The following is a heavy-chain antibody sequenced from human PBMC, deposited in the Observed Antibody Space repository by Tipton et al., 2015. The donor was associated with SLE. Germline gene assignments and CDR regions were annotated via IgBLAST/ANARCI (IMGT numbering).Heavy chain of an antibody. CDR1: GYTCTRYD. CDR3: ALGYSSSWPPGEFDY. CDR2: MNPNSGNT. J-gene: IGHJ4*02. Sequence: QLVQSGAEVKKPGASVKVSCTASGYTCTRYDINWVRQAAGQGLEWMGWMNPNSGNTVYVQKFQGRVTMTRSTSMSTAYLELSSLRSDDTAVYYCALGYSSSWPPGEFDYWGQGTLVTVSS. D-gene: IGHD6-13*01. V-gene: IGHV1-8*01.